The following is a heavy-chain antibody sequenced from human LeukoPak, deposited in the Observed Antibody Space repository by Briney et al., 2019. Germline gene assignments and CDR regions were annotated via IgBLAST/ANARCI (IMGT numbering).Heavy chain of an antibody. J-gene: IGHJ4*02. V-gene: IGHV4-39*01. CDR3: ASLLAVAGNFDY. Sequence: SETLSLTCTVSRGTISSCSYYWGWIRQSPGKGLEWIGSIYYSGSNYYNPSVKSRVTISVDPSKNQFSLKLSSVTAADTAVYYCASLLAVAGNFDYWGQGTLVTVSS. D-gene: IGHD6-19*01. CDR2: IYYSGSN. CDR1: RGTISSCSYY.